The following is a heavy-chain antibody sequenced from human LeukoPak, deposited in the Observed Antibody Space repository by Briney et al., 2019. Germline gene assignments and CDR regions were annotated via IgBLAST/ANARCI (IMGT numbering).Heavy chain of an antibody. CDR2: INPNSGGT. Sequence: ASVKVSCKASGYTFTGYYMHWVRQAPGQGLEWMGWINPNSGGTNYAQKFQGRVTMTRDTSISTAYMELSRLRSDDTAVYYCARVPRRIAVAGHFDYWGKGTLVTVSS. D-gene: IGHD6-19*01. V-gene: IGHV1-2*02. CDR1: GYTFTGYY. CDR3: ARVPRRIAVAGHFDY. J-gene: IGHJ4*02.